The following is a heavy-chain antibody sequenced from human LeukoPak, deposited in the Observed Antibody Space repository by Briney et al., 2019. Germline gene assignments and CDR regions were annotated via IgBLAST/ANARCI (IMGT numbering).Heavy chain of an antibody. CDR3: ARGIAARPRGMDV. D-gene: IGHD6-13*01. Sequence: SETLSLTCAVYGGSFSGYYWSWIRQPPGKGLVWIGEINHSGSTNYNPSLKSRVTISVDTSKNQFSLKLSSVTAADTAVYYCARGIAARPRGMDVWGKGTTVTVSS. CDR1: GGSFSGYY. CDR2: INHSGST. V-gene: IGHV4-34*01. J-gene: IGHJ6*04.